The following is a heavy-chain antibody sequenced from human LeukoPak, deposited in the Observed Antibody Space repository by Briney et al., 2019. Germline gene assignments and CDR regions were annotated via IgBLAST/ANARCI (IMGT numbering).Heavy chain of an antibody. J-gene: IGHJ4*02. CDR1: GFTFSSYA. CDR3: AKGIVVVVAATLYFDY. V-gene: IGHV3-23*01. Sequence: GGSLRLSCAVSGFTFSSYAMSWVRQAPGKGLEWVSAISGSGGSTYYADSVKGRFTISRDNSKNTLYLQMNSLRAEDTAVYYCAKGIVVVVAATLYFDYWGQGTLVTVSS. CDR2: ISGSGGST. D-gene: IGHD2-15*01.